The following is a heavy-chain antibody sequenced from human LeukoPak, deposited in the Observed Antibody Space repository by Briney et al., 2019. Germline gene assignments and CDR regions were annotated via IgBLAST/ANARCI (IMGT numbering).Heavy chain of an antibody. D-gene: IGHD6-13*01. CDR1: GYTFTGYY. CDR3: ARMADSSSWSALDY. V-gene: IGHV1-2*04. J-gene: IGHJ4*02. Sequence: ASVKVSCKASGYTFTGYYMHWVRQAPGQGLVWMGWINPNSGGTNYAQKFQGWVTMTRDTSISTAYMELSRLRSDDTAVYYCARMADSSSWSALDYWGQGTLVTVSS. CDR2: INPNSGGT.